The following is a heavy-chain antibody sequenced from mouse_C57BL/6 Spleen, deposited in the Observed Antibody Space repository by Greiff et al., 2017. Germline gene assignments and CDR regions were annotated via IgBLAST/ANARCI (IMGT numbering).Heavy chain of an antibody. V-gene: IGHV1-82*01. CDR3: ARSWELITTGSYYFDY. CDR2: IYPGVGDT. J-gene: IGHJ2*01. D-gene: IGHD1-1*01. CDR1: GYAFSSYW. Sequence: QVQLQQSGPELVKPGASVKISCKASGYAFSSYWMNWVKQRPGKGLEWIGRIYPGVGDTNYNGKFKGKATLTADKSSSTAYMRLSCLTSEDSAVDFCARSWELITTGSYYFDYWGQGTTLTVAS.